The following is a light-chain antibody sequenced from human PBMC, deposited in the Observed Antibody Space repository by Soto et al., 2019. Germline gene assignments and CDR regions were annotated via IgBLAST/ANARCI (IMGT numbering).Light chain of an antibody. Sequence: QSVLTQPPSVSGAPGQRVTISCTGNSSNIGGGYDVHWYQQLPGTAPKLLIYGNNNRPSGVPDRFSGSKSGTSASLAITGLQAEDEADYYCQSYDSSLSAYVFGPGTKVTVL. CDR2: GNN. CDR3: QSYDSSLSAYV. J-gene: IGLJ1*01. V-gene: IGLV1-40*01. CDR1: SSNIGGGYD.